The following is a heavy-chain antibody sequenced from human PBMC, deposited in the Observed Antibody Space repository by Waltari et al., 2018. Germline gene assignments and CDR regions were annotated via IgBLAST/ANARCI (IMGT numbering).Heavy chain of an antibody. CDR3: ARKPIFSGAYYYFDF. Sequence: QLQLQESGPGLVRPSETLSLTCSVSGDSISSHSYVWGWVRQPPGKGLEWIASIHYSGTTHYDPSLQSRITISVDTSRNQLYLRLNSVAAADTAVYYCARKPIFSGAYYYFDFWGQGTLVTVSS. CDR2: IHYSGTT. CDR1: GDSISSHSYV. V-gene: IGHV4-39*01. D-gene: IGHD1-26*01. J-gene: IGHJ4*02.